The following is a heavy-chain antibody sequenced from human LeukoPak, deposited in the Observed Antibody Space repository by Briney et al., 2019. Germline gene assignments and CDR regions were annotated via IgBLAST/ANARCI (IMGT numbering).Heavy chain of an antibody. CDR1: GFTFDDYA. Sequence: PGGSLRLSCAASGFTFDDYAMRWVRQAPGKGLEWVSGISWNSGSIGYADSVKGRFTISRDNAKNSLYLQMNSLRAEDTALYYCHSSGYLDYVLDYWGQGTLVTVSS. CDR3: HSSGYLDYVLDY. CDR2: ISWNSGSI. J-gene: IGHJ4*02. D-gene: IGHD3-22*01. V-gene: IGHV3-9*01.